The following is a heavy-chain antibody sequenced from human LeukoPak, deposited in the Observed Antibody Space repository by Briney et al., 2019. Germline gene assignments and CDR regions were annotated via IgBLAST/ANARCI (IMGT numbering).Heavy chain of an antibody. D-gene: IGHD2-15*01. Sequence: PSETLSLTCAVSGGSISSSNWWSWVRQPPGKGLEWIGEIYHSGSTNYNPSLKSRVTISVDTSKKQFSLNLKFVTDADTAVYYCARYGQGAAGLHWYFNSWGQGTLVTVSS. CDR3: ARYGQGAAGLHWYFNS. CDR1: GGSISSSNW. V-gene: IGHV4-4*02. J-gene: IGHJ4*02. CDR2: IYHSGST.